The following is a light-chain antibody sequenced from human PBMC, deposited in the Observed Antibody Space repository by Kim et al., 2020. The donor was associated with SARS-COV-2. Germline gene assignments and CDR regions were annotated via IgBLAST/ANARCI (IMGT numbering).Light chain of an antibody. CDR3: QQRRSWRT. J-gene: IGKJ4*01. V-gene: IGKV3-11*01. Sequence: PGERATLSCRASQSVSPYVAWYQQKPGQAPRLLIYDTSNRASGIPARFSGSGSGTDFTLTISSLDPEDFAVYYCQQRRSWRTFGGGTKVDIK. CDR1: QSVSPY. CDR2: DTS.